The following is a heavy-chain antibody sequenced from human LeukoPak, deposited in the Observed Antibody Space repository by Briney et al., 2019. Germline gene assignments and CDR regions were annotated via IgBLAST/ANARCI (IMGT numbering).Heavy chain of an antibody. CDR1: GYTFTSYT. Sequence: AASVKVSCKASGYTFTSYTMHWVRQAPGQRLEWMGWINAGNGNTKYSQKFQGRVTITRDTSASTAYMELRSLRSDDTAVYYCARVYTAMDTDAFDIWGQGTMVTVSS. CDR2: INAGNGNT. D-gene: IGHD5-18*01. J-gene: IGHJ3*02. CDR3: ARVYTAMDTDAFDI. V-gene: IGHV1-3*01.